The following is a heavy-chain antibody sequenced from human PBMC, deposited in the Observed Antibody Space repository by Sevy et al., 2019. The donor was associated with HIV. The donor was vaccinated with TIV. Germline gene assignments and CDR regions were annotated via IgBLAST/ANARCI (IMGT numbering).Heavy chain of an antibody. V-gene: IGHV3-30*18. D-gene: IGHD6-13*01. J-gene: IGHJ4*02. Sequence: EGSLRLSCAASGFTFSGYGMHWVRQAPGKELEWLAVTASDGSNKYYADSVKGRFTISRDNSKNTLYLQMNSLRVEDAAAYYCAKDPFADYISTIAWGRFDYWGQGTLVTVSS. CDR2: TASDGSNK. CDR1: GFTFSGYG. CDR3: AKDPFADYISTIAWGRFDY.